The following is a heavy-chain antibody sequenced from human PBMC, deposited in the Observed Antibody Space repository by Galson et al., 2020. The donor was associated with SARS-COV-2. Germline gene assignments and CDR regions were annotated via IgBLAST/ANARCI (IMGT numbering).Heavy chain of an antibody. CDR3: ARLAGLRYFDWSVDY. Sequence: SETLSLTCTVSGGSISTNNYYWAWIRQPPGKGLEWLGSIFYSGSTSYNPSLKSRITISQHTSNNQFSLELTSVTAADTALYFCARLAGLRYFDWSVDYWGQGILVTVSS. D-gene: IGHD3-9*01. J-gene: IGHJ4*02. CDR1: GGSISTNNYY. CDR2: IFYSGST. V-gene: IGHV4-39*01.